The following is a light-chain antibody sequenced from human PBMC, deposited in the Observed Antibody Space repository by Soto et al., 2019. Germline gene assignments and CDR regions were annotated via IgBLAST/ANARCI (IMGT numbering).Light chain of an antibody. CDR3: QQRGGWPLT. V-gene: IGKV3-11*01. CDR1: QGVGRF. Sequence: EIVLTQSPATLSLSPDDRAPVSCTASQGVGRFLAWYQQKPGQAPRLIIYDASNRATGIPARFSGSGSETDFTLAIDNLEPEDFAIYYCQQRGGWPLTFGGGTKVEIK. J-gene: IGKJ4*01. CDR2: DAS.